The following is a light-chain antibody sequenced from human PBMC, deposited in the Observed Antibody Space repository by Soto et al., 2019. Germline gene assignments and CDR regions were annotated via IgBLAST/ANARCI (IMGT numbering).Light chain of an antibody. CDR3: QQKYSSPPT. J-gene: IGKJ1*01. Sequence: IQMTQAPSYLSSSFEDRVIITCRASQSISKHLNWYQQKPGKAPKLLIFAASSLQSGVPSRSSGIISGPDFTLTISSLQPEDFATYDCQQKYSSPPTFGQGTKVDIK. V-gene: IGKV1-39*01. CDR1: QSISKH. CDR2: AAS.